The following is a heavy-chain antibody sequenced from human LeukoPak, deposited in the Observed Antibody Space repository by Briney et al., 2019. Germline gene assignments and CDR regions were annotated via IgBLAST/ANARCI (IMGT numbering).Heavy chain of an antibody. Sequence: ASLTVSCKASGFILSAYYIHWVRLAPGQGLEWMGWINTNTGDPNYAQKFQGRISMTWDVSLSTAYLELTRVTSDDSAIYYCARDRNGQSTGAGDYWGQGTLGTVSS. CDR3: ARDRNGQSTGAGDY. V-gene: IGHV1-2*02. J-gene: IGHJ4*02. CDR2: INTNTGDP. D-gene: IGHD1-26*01. CDR1: GFILSAYY.